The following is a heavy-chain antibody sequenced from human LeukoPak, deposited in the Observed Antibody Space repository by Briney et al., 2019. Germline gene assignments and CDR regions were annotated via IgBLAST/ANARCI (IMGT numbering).Heavy chain of an antibody. Sequence: AASVTVSCKPSGYSFTGYYMHWVRQAPGQGLEWMGWINPNSGGTNYAQKFQDRVTITRDTSISTAYMELSRLRSDDTAVYYCARDLEVRGVLYYFDYWGQGTLVTVSS. CDR3: ARDLEVRGVLYYFDY. CDR1: GYSFTGYY. J-gene: IGHJ4*02. CDR2: INPNSGGT. D-gene: IGHD3-10*01. V-gene: IGHV1-2*02.